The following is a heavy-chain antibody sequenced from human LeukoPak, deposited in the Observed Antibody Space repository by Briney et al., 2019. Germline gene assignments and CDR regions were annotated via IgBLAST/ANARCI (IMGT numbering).Heavy chain of an antibody. CDR1: GGSISAYY. J-gene: IGHJ4*02. V-gene: IGHV4-59*08. CDR3: ARNGGGWSFDY. D-gene: IGHD4-23*01. CDR2: NYDSGTT. Sequence: SETLCLTCAVSGGSISAYYRSWIRQPPGKGLEWIGYNYDSGTTNYNPSLRSRVTISVDTSKNQFSLKLSSVTAADTAVYYGARNGGGWSFDYWGQGTLVTISS.